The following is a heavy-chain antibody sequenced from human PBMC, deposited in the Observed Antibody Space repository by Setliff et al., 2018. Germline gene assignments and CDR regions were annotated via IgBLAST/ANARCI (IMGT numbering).Heavy chain of an antibody. CDR2: IFYSGRT. V-gene: IGHV4-39*01. Sequence: SETLSLTCTLSGASITNINYYWGLIRQPPGKGLEWIGSIFYSGRTFYNPSLKSRVTISVDTSKNQFSLTLSSVTAADTAVYYCARLPNYVWGSPVDYWGQGTLVTVSS. CDR3: ARLPNYVWGSPVDY. D-gene: IGHD3-16*01. CDR1: GASITNINYY. J-gene: IGHJ4*02.